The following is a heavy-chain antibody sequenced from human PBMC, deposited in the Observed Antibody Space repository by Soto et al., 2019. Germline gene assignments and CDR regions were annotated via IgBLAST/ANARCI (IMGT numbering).Heavy chain of an antibody. CDR2: INSDGSST. CDR1: GFTFSSYW. V-gene: IGHV3-74*01. J-gene: IGHJ6*02. Sequence: EVQLVESGGGLVQPGGSLRLSCAASGFTFSSYWMHWVRQAPGKGLVWVSRINSDGSSTSYADSVKGRFTISRDNAKNTLYLQMNSLRAEDTAVYYCARDTGSSLPYYYYYYGMDVWGQGTTVTVSS. CDR3: ARDTGSSLPYYYYYYGMDV. D-gene: IGHD2-15*01.